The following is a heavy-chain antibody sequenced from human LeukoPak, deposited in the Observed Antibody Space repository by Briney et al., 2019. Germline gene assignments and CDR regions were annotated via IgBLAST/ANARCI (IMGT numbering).Heavy chain of an antibody. Sequence: GGSLRLSCAASGFTFSIYNMNWVRQAPGKGLEWVSYISGGSNYTYYADSVKGRFTISRDNARNSLYLQMNSLRAEDTAVYYCAREGGSTVTGIDYWGQGTLVDVSS. V-gene: IGHV3-21*01. CDR3: AREGGSTVTGIDY. CDR2: ISGGSNYT. CDR1: GFTFSIYN. J-gene: IGHJ4*02. D-gene: IGHD4-17*01.